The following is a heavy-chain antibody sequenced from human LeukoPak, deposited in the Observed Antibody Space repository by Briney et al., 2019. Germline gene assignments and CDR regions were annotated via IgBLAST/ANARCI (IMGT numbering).Heavy chain of an antibody. J-gene: IGHJ4*02. CDR3: ARHXXGTWRQLVHPDF. Sequence: SETLSLTCSVSGGSLSSNTYYWGWIRQPPGEGLEWIGSIYYSGSTYYSPSLKSRVTISVDTSNNQFSLKLSSLTAADTAVYYCARHXXGTWRQLVHPDFWGQGALVTVSS. D-gene: IGHD6-13*01. CDR1: GGSLSSNTYY. V-gene: IGHV4-39*01. CDR2: IYYSGST.